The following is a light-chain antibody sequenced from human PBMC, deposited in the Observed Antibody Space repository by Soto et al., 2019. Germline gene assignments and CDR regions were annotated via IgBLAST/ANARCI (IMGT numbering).Light chain of an antibody. J-gene: IGKJ4*01. V-gene: IGKV1-12*01. Sequence: DIRIIQNKSSVCASVGDRVTITCRKSQGISSWLAWYQHKPGNAPKLLIYAASSLQSGVPSRFSGSGSGTDFTLTISILQPEDFATYDRQPANSFPLTCGGGTKVDIK. CDR3: QPANSFPLT. CDR1: QGISSW. CDR2: AAS.